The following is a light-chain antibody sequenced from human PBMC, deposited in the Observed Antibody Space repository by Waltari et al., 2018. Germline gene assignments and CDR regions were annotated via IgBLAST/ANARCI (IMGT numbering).Light chain of an antibody. CDR1: SLRSYY. J-gene: IGLJ2*01. CDR3: LSRDASGVAGS. CDR2: DKN. V-gene: IGLV3-19*01. Sequence: SSELTQDPAVSVAMGQTGRITCQGDSLRSYYASWYQQRPGQAPILVIYDKNNRPSGVPDRFSGSSSHNTGSLTITGDRAEDEASYYGLSRDASGVAGSFGGGTKLTVL.